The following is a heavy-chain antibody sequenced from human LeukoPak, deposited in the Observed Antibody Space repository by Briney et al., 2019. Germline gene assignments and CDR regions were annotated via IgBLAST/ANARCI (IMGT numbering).Heavy chain of an antibody. CDR3: AKTLVRGGIAAFEI. D-gene: IGHD3-10*01. V-gene: IGHV4-61*01. J-gene: IGHJ3*02. CDR1: GCSVCSCSYY. CDR2: IYYSGST. Sequence: SETLSLTCTVSGCSVCSCSYYWVWIRQPPGKGLEWIGYIYYSGSTNYNPSLKSRVTISVDTSKNQFSLKLSSVNDEHTAVYYCAKTLVRGGIAAFEIWGQGTMVTVSS.